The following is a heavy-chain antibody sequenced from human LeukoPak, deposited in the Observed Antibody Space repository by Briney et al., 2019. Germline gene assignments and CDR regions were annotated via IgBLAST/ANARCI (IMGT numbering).Heavy chain of an antibody. V-gene: IGHV5-51*01. CDR1: GYSFTRYW. CDR3: ARSVGSTRGMLV. D-gene: IGHD2-2*01. CDR2: IYPGDSDT. Sequence: GESLKIFCKGSGYSFTRYWIRWVRQMPGKGLEWMGIIYPGDSDTRYSPSFQGQVTISADKSISTAYLQWSSLKASDTAMYSWARSVGSTRGMLVWAEETTVTVSS. J-gene: IGHJ6*04.